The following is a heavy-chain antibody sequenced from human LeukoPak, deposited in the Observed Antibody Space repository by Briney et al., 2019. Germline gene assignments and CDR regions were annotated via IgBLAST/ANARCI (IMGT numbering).Heavy chain of an antibody. CDR3: AIGRRGFGYGMDV. J-gene: IGHJ6*02. CDR1: GGSFSGYY. CDR2: INHSGST. D-gene: IGHD3-10*01. Sequence: SETLSLTCAVYGGSFSGYYWSWIRQPPGKGLEWIGEINHSGSTNYNPSLKSRVTISVDTSQNQFSLKLNSVTAADTAVFYCAIGRRGFGYGMDVWGQGTTVTVSS. V-gene: IGHV4-34*01.